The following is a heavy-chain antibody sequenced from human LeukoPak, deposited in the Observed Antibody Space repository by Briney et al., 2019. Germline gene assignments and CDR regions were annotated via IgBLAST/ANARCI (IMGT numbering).Heavy chain of an antibody. Sequence: SETLSLTCDVSGGSISSSNWWSWVRQPPGKGLEWIGEVYHSGSTNQNPSLKSRVTISVDKSKNQFSLNLSSVTAADTAVYYCARGDYYDSTGYPLRVFDYWGQGTLVTVSS. V-gene: IGHV4-4*02. D-gene: IGHD3-22*01. CDR1: GGSISSSNW. J-gene: IGHJ4*02. CDR3: ARGDYYDSTGYPLRVFDY. CDR2: VYHSGST.